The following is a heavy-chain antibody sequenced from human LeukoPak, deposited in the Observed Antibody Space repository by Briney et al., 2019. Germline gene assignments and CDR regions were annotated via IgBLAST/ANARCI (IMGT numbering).Heavy chain of an antibody. CDR1: GFTFRHYG. J-gene: IGHJ4*02. D-gene: IGHD4-11*01. CDR3: AKDAERGFDYSNSLQY. Sequence: GGSLRLSCAAAGFTFRHYGLHWVRQAPGKGLEWVAVIWSDGTNKYYAASVKGRFTISRDDPDNTIYLQMNSLRPDDTGVYYCAKDAERGFDYSNSLQYWGQGTPVTVST. V-gene: IGHV3-33*06. CDR2: IWSDGTNK.